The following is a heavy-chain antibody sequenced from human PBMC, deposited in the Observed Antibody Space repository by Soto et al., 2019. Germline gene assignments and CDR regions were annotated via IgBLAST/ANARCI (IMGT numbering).Heavy chain of an antibody. Sequence: QVQLVQSGPEMKKPGASVKVSCKGFGYSFMKYGINWVRQAPGQGLEWVGWISPYSGYTHSAQKFHGRRTLTTDPAASTAYMELRILRSADTALYYCAREASVLVPAAQPSRFDSWGQGTLVTVSS. D-gene: IGHD2-2*01. CDR1: GYSFMKYG. CDR3: AREASVLVPAAQPSRFDS. V-gene: IGHV1-18*01. J-gene: IGHJ4*02. CDR2: ISPYSGYT.